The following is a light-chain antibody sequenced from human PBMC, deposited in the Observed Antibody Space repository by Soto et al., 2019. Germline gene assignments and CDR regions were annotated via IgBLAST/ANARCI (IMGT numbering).Light chain of an antibody. CDR2: GAS. CDR1: QTISIF. V-gene: IGKV1-39*01. Sequence: DIQMTQSPSSLSASVGDRVTITCRASQTISIFLNWYQQKPGKAPKLLIYGASTLQGGVPSRFSGSGSGTDFTLTISRLQPEDFATYYCQRRYGSSPWTFGQGTKVEIK. CDR3: QRRYGSSPWT. J-gene: IGKJ1*01.